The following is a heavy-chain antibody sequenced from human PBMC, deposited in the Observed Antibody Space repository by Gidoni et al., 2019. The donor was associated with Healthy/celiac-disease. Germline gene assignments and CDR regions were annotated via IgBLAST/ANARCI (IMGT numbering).Heavy chain of an antibody. CDR2: IKQDGSEK. V-gene: IGHV3-7*03. Sequence: EVQLVESGGGLVQPGGSLRLPCAASGFTFSSYWMSWVRQAPGKGLEWVANIKQDGSEKYYVDSVKGRFTISRDNAKNSLYLQMNSLRAEDTAVYYCARDFAQITMVWGVISDYWGQGTLVTVSS. J-gene: IGHJ4*02. CDR1: GFTFSSYW. D-gene: IGHD3-10*01. CDR3: ARDFAQITMVWGVISDY.